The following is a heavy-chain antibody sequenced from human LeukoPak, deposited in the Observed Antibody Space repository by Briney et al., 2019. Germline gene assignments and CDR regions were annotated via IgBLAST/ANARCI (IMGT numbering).Heavy chain of an antibody. D-gene: IGHD1-26*01. V-gene: IGHV4-59*01. CDR2: IYYSGST. CDR3: ARVGGGSYGYFDY. CDR1: GGSISSYY. Sequence: SETLSLTCTVSGGSISSYYWSWIRQPPGKGLEWIGYIYYSGSTNYNPSLKSRVTISVDTSKNQFSLKLSSVTAADTAVYYCARVGGGSYGYFDYWGQGTLVTVSS. J-gene: IGHJ4*02.